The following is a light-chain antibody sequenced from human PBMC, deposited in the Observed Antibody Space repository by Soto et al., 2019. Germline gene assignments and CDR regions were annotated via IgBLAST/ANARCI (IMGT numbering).Light chain of an antibody. Sequence: EIVMTQSPGTLSVSPGEGATLSCRASQSVSSNLAWYQLKPGQAPRLVIYGASTRATGIPARFGGSGSGTAFTLTISSLQSEDFAVYYCQQYNNWPPLTFGGGTKVEIK. CDR3: QQYNNWPPLT. V-gene: IGKV3-15*01. CDR2: GAS. J-gene: IGKJ4*01. CDR1: QSVSSN.